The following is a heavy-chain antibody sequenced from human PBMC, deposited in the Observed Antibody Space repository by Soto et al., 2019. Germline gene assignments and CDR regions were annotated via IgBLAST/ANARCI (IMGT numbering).Heavy chain of an antibody. V-gene: IGHV4-4*02. D-gene: IGHD3-22*01. J-gene: IGHJ4*02. CDR3: ARDLIGNEYSSGYYYFDY. Sequence: QVQLQESGPGLVKPSGTLSLTCAVSGGSISSSNWWSWVRQPPGKGLEWIGEIYHSGSTNYNPSLKSRVTISVDKSQNQCSLKLSSVTAADTAVYYCARDLIGNEYSSGYYYFDYWGQGTLVTVSS. CDR2: IYHSGST. CDR1: GGSISSSNW.